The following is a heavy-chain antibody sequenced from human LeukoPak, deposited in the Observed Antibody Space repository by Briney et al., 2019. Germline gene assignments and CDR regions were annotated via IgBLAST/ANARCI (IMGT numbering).Heavy chain of an antibody. J-gene: IGHJ4*02. Sequence: GASVKVSCKASGYTFTGYYMHWVRQAPGQGLEWMGIINLSGGTTYYAQKFQGRVTMTNDMSTSTVYMELSSLRSEDTAVYYCARDREMATIRLIFDYWGQGTLVTVSS. CDR1: GYTFTGYY. V-gene: IGHV1-46*01. CDR2: INLSGGTT. CDR3: ARDREMATIRLIFDY. D-gene: IGHD5-24*01.